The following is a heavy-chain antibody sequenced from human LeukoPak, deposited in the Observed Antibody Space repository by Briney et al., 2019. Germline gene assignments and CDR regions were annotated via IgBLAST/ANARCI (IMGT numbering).Heavy chain of an antibody. V-gene: IGHV3-23*01. CDR2: ISGSGGST. J-gene: IGHJ4*02. Sequence: PGGSLRLSCAASGFTFSSYAMSWVRQAPGKGLEWVSAISGSGGSTYYADSVKGRFTISRDNSKNTLYLQMNSLRAEDTAVYYCARDSSGYYPNRAAGLIWGQGTLVTVSS. D-gene: IGHD3-22*01. CDR1: GFTFSSYA. CDR3: ARDSSGYYPNRAAGLI.